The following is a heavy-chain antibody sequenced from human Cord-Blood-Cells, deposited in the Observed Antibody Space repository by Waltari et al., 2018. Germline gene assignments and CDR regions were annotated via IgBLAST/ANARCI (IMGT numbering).Heavy chain of an antibody. V-gene: IGHV1-2*02. CDR2: INPNSGGT. D-gene: IGHD2-2*01. CDR3: ARDGCSSTSCYAFDI. Sequence: QVQLVQSGAEVKKLGASVTVSCTASGYTFTGYYMHWVRQAPGQGLEWMGWINPNSGGTNYAQKFQGRVTMTRDTSISTAYMELSRLRSDDTAVYYCARDGCSSTSCYAFDIWGQGTMVTVSS. J-gene: IGHJ3*02. CDR1: GYTFTGYY.